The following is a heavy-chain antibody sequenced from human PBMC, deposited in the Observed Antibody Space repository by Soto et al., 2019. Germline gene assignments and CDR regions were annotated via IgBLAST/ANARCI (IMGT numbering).Heavy chain of an antibody. V-gene: IGHV5-51*01. CDR1: GYAFSSYW. CDR2: IYPGDSDT. J-gene: IGHJ6*02. CDR3: AASIFYYGMDV. Sequence: GESLKISCTAIGYAFSSYWIAWVRQMPGKGLEWMGIIYPGDSDTKYNPSFQGQVTISADKSITTTYLQWSSLKASDTAIYYCAASIFYYGMDVWGQGTTVTVSS.